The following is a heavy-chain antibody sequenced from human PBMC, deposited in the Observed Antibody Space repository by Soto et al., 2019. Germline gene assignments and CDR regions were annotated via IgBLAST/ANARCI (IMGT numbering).Heavy chain of an antibody. V-gene: IGHV3-23*01. D-gene: IGHD2-2*01. CDR1: EFNFKNYG. CDR2: SSGGGGDT. CDR3: AKDIDLFIGGVPAATGSCDF. Sequence: RSLRLSCATSEFNFKNYGMSCVRLAPGQGLERVWASSGGGGDTYDADAVKGRCTITRDNSKETLFLQMNSLRAEDTDIYYCAKDIDLFIGGVPAATGSCDFWGQGPLVAVSS. J-gene: IGHJ4*02.